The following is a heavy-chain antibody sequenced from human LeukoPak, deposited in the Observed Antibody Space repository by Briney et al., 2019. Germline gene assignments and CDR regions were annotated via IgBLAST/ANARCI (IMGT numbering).Heavy chain of an antibody. J-gene: IGHJ3*02. V-gene: IGHV1-58*02. D-gene: IGHD6-19*01. CDR3: ATHSSRWYDHDAFDI. CDR2: IVVGSGNT. Sequence: ASVKVSCKASGFSFTGSVIQWVRQARGQRLEWIEWIVVGSGNTNYAQKFQERVTITRDRSTSTAYMELSSLRSEDTALYYCATHSSRWYDHDAFDIWGQGTMVTVSS. CDR1: GFSFTGSV.